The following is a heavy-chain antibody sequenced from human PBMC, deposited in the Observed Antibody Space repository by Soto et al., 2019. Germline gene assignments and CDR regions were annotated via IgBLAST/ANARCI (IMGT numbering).Heavy chain of an antibody. CDR3: AKGRGGSGSLTPRVDF. J-gene: IGHJ4*02. CDR2: ISGGGDTT. D-gene: IGHD3-10*01. V-gene: IGHV3-23*01. Sequence: EVQLLESGGGLVQPGGSLRLSCAASGFTFNNYAMTWVRQAPGKGLEWVSAISGGGDTTSYADSVKGRSTVSSDGSKNTLYLQMSSLRAEDTALYYCAKGRGGSGSLTPRVDFWGQGTLVTVSS. CDR1: GFTFNNYA.